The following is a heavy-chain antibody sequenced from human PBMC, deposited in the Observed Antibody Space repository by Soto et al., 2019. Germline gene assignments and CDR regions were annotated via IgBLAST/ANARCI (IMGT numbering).Heavy chain of an antibody. CDR3: ARGSAGGWSVY. V-gene: IGHV1-2*02. CDR2: INPSSGGT. J-gene: IGHJ4*02. Sequence: ASVKVSCKASGYTFTGYYMHWVRQAPGQGLEWMGWINPSSGGTNYAQKFQGRVTMTRDTSISTAYMELSRLRSDDTAVYYCARGSAGGWSVYWGQGTLVTVSS. CDR1: GYTFTGYY. D-gene: IGHD6-19*01.